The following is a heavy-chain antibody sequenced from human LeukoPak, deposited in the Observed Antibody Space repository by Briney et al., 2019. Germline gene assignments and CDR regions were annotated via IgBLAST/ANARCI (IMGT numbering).Heavy chain of an antibody. D-gene: IGHD3-10*01. CDR1: GFTVSSNS. J-gene: IGHJ3*02. V-gene: IGHV3-53*01. Sequence: QPGGSLRLSCTVSGFTVSSNSMSWVRQAPGKGLEWVSFIYSDNTHYSDSVKGRFTISRDNSKNTLYLQMNSLKTEDTAVYYCTIRQITMVRGVNDAFDIWGQGTMVTVSS. CDR2: IYSDNT. CDR3: TIRQITMVRGVNDAFDI.